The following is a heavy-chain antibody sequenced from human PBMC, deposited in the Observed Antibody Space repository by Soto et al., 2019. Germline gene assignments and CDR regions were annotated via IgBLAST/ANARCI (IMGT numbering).Heavy chain of an antibody. Sequence: QVQLVQSGAEVKKPGASVKVSCKASGYSCTSYGISWVRQAPGQGLEWMGWSSGYNGNTNYGQKLQGRVTMTTDTSTSTAYAELRRLRTDDTAVYYCARDKGAYCGGDCYPTWFDPWGQGTLVTVSS. J-gene: IGHJ5*02. D-gene: IGHD2-21*02. CDR2: SSGYNGNT. V-gene: IGHV1-18*01. CDR3: ARDKGAYCGGDCYPTWFDP. CDR1: GYSCTSYG.